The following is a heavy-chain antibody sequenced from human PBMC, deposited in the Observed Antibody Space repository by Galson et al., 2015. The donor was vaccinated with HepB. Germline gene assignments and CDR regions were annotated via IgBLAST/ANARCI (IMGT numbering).Heavy chain of an antibody. CDR3: ARDLPFSRTTGTTWARYYYYGMDV. V-gene: IGHV1-69*06. J-gene: IGHJ6*02. D-gene: IGHD4-17*01. CDR2: IIPIFGTA. CDR1: GGTFSSYA. Sequence: SVKVSCKASGGTFSSYAISWVRQAPGQGLEWMGGIIPIFGTANYAQKFQGRVTITADKSTSTAYMELSSLRSEDTAVYYCARDLPFSRTTGTTWARYYYYGMDVWGQGTTVTVSS.